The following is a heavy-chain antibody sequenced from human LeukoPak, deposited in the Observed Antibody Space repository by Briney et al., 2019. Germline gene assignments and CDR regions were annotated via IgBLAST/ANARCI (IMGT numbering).Heavy chain of an antibody. CDR3: ARGGSYFDY. D-gene: IGHD1-26*01. J-gene: IGHJ4*02. CDR1: GFTVSTNY. CDR2: IHSGGST. Sequence: GGSLRLSCGASGFTVSTNYMTWVRQAPGKGLEWVSVIHSGGSTDYADFVRGRFTISRDNSKNTVYLQMSGLRAEDTAGYYCARGGSYFDYWGQGMLVTVSS. V-gene: IGHV3-53*01.